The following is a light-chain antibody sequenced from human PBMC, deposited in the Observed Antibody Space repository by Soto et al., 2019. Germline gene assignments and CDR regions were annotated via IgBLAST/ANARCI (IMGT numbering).Light chain of an antibody. CDR2: EDD. V-gene: IGLV6-57*04. CDR3: QSFDSNNPWV. J-gene: IGLJ3*02. CDR1: SGNIAGAY. Sequence: NFMLTQPHSVSQSPGKTVTISCTRSSGNIAGAYVQWYQQRPGSAPTTVIYEDDQRPSGVPDRFSGSIDSSSNSASLTISGLKTEDEADYYCQSFDSNNPWVFGGGTKLTVL.